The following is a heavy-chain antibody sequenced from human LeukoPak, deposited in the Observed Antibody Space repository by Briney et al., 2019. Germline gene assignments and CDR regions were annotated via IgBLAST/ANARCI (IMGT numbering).Heavy chain of an antibody. V-gene: IGHV1-18*01. J-gene: IGHJ5*02. CDR3: ARDRASGSYSSWFDP. CDR1: GHTFTSYG. CDR2: ISAYNGNT. D-gene: IGHD1-26*01. Sequence: ASVKVSCKASGHTFTSYGISWVRQAPGQGLEWMGWISAYNGNTNYAQKLQGRVTMTTDTSTSTAYMELRSLRSDDTAVYYCARDRASGSYSSWFDPWGQGTLVTVSS.